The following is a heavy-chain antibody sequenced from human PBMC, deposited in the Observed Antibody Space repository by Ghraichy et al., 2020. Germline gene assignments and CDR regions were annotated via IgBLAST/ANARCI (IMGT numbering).Heavy chain of an antibody. V-gene: IGHV1-24*01. CDR2: FDPEDGET. J-gene: IGHJ4*02. CDR1: GYTLTELS. D-gene: IGHD3-16*01. Sequence: ASVKVSCKVSGYTLTELSMHWVRQAPGKGLEWMGGFDPEDGETIYAQKFQGRVTMTEDTSTDTAYMELSSLRSEDTAVYYCAPIHRTVTDWGTYYFDYWGQGTLVTVSS. CDR3: APIHRTVTDWGTYYFDY.